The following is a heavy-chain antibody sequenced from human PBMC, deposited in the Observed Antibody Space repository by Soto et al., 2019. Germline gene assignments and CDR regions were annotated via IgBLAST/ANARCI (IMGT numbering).Heavy chain of an antibody. CDR3: VRWGYGSNILEF. CDR2: ITPNSGDT. J-gene: IGHJ4*03. Sequence: ASVKVSCKTSGYIFTGYFIHWVRQTPGQGLQWMGRITPNSGDTKYGQTFQGRVTFTRDTSTSTAYMELSGLRSDDTALYYCVRWGYGSNILEFWGEGTLVIVSS. CDR1: GYIFTGYF. D-gene: IGHD4-17*01. V-gene: IGHV1-2*06.